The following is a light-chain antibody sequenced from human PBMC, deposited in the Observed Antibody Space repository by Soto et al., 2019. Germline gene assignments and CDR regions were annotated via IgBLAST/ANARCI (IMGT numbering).Light chain of an antibody. V-gene: IGLV7-46*01. Sequence: QTVVTQEPSLTVSPGGTVALTCGSSTRAVTSGHYPHWFQQKPGQAPRTLIYDTSNKHSWTPARFSGSLLGGKAALTLSGSQPEDEAEYYCLLSYSGSRVFGGGTKVTVL. CDR2: DTS. CDR3: LLSYSGSRV. J-gene: IGLJ2*01. CDR1: TRAVTSGHY.